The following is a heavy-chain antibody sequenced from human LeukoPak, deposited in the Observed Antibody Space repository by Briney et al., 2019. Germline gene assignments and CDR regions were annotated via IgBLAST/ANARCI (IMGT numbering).Heavy chain of an antibody. CDR3: ARKGDIVATNWFDP. V-gene: IGHV3-11*01. Sequence: GGSLRLSCAPSGFTFSDYYMSWIRQAPGKGLEWVSYISSSGSTIYYADSVKGRFTISRDNAKNSLYLQMNSLRAEDTAVYYCARKGDIVATNWFDPWGQGTLVTVSS. CDR2: ISSSGSTI. J-gene: IGHJ5*02. D-gene: IGHD5-12*01. CDR1: GFTFSDYY.